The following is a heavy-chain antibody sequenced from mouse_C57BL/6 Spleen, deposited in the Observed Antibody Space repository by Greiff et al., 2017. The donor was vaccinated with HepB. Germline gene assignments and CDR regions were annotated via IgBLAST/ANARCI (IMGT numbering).Heavy chain of an antibody. D-gene: IGHD5-1*01. CDR3: ARDTYEGYFDV. V-gene: IGHV3-1*01. CDR2: ISYSGST. Sequence: EVQLVESGPGMVKPSQSLSLTCTVTGYSITSGYDWHWIRHFPGNKLEWMGYISYSGSTNYNPSLKSRISITHDTSKNHFFLKLNSVTTEDTATYYCARDTYEGYFDVWGTGTTVTVSS. J-gene: IGHJ1*03. CDR1: GYSITSGYD.